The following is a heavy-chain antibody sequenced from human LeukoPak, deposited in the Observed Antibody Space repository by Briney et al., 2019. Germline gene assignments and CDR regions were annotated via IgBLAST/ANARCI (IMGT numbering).Heavy chain of an antibody. CDR3: AREGPTRGYYYYYYMDV. Sequence: PSETLSLTCTVSDGSVSSSNYYWSWVRQLPGKGLEWIGYMYYTGIALYNPSLKSRVTMSIDTSEKHFSLKLTSVTAADTAVYYCAREGPTRGYYYYYYMDVWGKGTTVTVSS. CDR1: DGSVSSSNYY. CDR2: MYYTGIA. D-gene: IGHD3-10*01. J-gene: IGHJ6*03. V-gene: IGHV4-30-4*01.